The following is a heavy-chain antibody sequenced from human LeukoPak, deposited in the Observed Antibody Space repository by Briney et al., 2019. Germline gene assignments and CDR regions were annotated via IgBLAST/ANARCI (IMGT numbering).Heavy chain of an antibody. J-gene: IGHJ3*01. CDR2: ISPDGSTT. CDR1: EFTFSSYG. CDR3: ARARAPYALDV. V-gene: IGHV3-74*01. Sequence: GGSLRLSCAASEFTFSSYGMHWVRQAPGKGLVWVSRISPDGSTTSYADSVKGRFTISRDNAKNTLYVQMKSLRAEDTAVYYCARARAPYALDVWGQGTMVTLSS.